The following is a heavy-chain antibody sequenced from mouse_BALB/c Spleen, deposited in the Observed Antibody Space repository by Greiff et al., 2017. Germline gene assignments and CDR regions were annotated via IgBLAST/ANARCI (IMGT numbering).Heavy chain of an antibody. V-gene: IGHV5-6-5*01. J-gene: IGHJ2*01. CDR3: ARESTTVEGFDY. D-gene: IGHD1-1*01. Sequence: EVQLVESGGGLVKPGGSLKLSCAASGFTFSSYAMSWVRQTPEKRLEWVASISSGGSTYYPDSVKGRFTISRDNARNILYLQMSSLRSEDTAMYYCARESTTVEGFDYWGQGTTLTVSS. CDR2: ISSGGST. CDR1: GFTFSSYA.